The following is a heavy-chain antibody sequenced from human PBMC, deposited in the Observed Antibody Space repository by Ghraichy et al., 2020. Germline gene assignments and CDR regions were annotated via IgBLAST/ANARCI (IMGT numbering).Heavy chain of an antibody. CDR2: ITGSGGSP. J-gene: IGHJ4*02. Sequence: GGSLRLSCAASGFTFSSYAMSWVRQAPGKGLEWVSAITGSGGSPYYADSVKGRFTISRDNSKNTLYLQMTSLRADDTAVYYCAKGSSGSRPYYFDTWGQGPLVTVSS. D-gene: IGHD3-3*01. V-gene: IGHV3-23*01. CDR1: GFTFSSYA. CDR3: AKGSSGSRPYYFDT.